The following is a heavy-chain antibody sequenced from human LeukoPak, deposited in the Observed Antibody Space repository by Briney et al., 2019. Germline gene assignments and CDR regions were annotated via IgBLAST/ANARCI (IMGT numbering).Heavy chain of an antibody. CDR1: GYSISSGYY. J-gene: IGHJ5*02. Sequence: SETLSLTCTVSGYSISSGYYWGWIRQPPGKGLEWVGSIYPSGSTYYNPSLTSRLTVSVDTSKNQFSLKLSSVTAADTAVYYCARVSGSYFRWFDPWGQGTLVTVSS. V-gene: IGHV4-38-2*02. CDR2: IYPSGST. CDR3: ARVSGSYFRWFDP. D-gene: IGHD1-26*01.